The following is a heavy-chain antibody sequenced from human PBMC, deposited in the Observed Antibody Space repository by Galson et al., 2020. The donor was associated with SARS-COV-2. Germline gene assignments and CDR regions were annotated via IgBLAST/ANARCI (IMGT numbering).Heavy chain of an antibody. Sequence: ASVQVSREASGYTFTNYKINWVRQAPGQGIAWMSWLNPHSGNTGYAQKFQGRVTMTRTTSISTAYMGPNSLTSEDTAVYYCARSYDDFATWFDPWGQGTLVTVSS. CDR1: GYTFTNYK. D-gene: IGHD4-17*01. J-gene: IGHJ5*02. CDR3: ARSYDDFATWFDP. CDR2: LNPHSGNT. V-gene: IGHV1-8*01.